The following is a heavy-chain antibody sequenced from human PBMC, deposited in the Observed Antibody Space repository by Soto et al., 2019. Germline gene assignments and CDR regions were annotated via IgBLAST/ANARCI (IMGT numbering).Heavy chain of an antibody. CDR3: AKIYISSSEDAFDV. CDR1: GFTFDSNG. Sequence: EVELLESGGGLVQPGGSLQLSCVGSGFTFDSNGMSWVRLVPGKGLEWVSFISGSGVSTSYAESVKGRVIVSRDNSKKMVFLQMHSLRVEDTATYYCAKIYISSSEDAFDVWGQGTTVTVSS. CDR2: ISGSGVST. D-gene: IGHD5-12*01. J-gene: IGHJ3*01. V-gene: IGHV3-23*01.